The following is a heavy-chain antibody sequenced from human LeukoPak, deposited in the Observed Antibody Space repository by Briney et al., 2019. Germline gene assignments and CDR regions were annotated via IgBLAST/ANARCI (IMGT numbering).Heavy chain of an antibody. CDR3: ARHAEGGLVRTYGMDV. Sequence: SETLSLTCTVSGGSISSYYWSWIRQPPGKGLEWIGYIYYSGSTNYNPSLKSRVTISVDTSKNQFSLKLSSVTAADTAVYYCARHAEGGLVRTYGMDVWGQGTTVTVS. CDR2: IYYSGST. D-gene: IGHD3/OR15-3a*01. V-gene: IGHV4-59*08. CDR1: GGSISSYY. J-gene: IGHJ6*02.